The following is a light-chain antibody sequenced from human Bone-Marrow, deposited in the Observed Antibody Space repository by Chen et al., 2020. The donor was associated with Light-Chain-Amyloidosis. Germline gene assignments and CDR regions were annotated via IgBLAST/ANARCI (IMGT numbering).Light chain of an antibody. J-gene: IGLJ2*01. V-gene: IGLV3-25*03. CDR3: QSADSSGTYEVI. CDR1: DLPTKY. Sequence: SYELTQPHLVSVSPGQTARITCSGDDLPTKYAYWYQQKPGQAPVLVIHRDTERPSGISERFSGSSSGTTATLTISGVQAEDEADYHCQSADSSGTYEVIFGGGTKLTVL. CDR2: RDT.